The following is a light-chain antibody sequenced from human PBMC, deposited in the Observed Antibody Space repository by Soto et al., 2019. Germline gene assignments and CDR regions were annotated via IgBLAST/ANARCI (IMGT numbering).Light chain of an antibody. J-gene: IGLJ1*01. Sequence: SYDLAQPPSVSVAPGQTARITCGGNNIGSKSVHWYQQEPGQAPVLVVYDDSDRPSGIPERFSGSNSGNTATLTISRVEAGDEADYYCQVWDSSSDHYVFGTGTKVTVL. V-gene: IGLV3-21*02. CDR1: NIGSKS. CDR2: DDS. CDR3: QVWDSSSDHYV.